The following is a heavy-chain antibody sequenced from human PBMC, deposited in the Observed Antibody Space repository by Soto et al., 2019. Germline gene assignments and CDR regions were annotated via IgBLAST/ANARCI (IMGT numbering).Heavy chain of an antibody. CDR3: TRDQGGSYDSWFDP. CDR2: ISSGGSYI. J-gene: IGHJ5*02. Sequence: EVQVVESGGGLVQPGGSLRLSCSFTFSMYSMNWVRQAPGKGLEWVASISSGGSYIKYADSVTGRFTSSRDNAKNSVSLQMNSLRVDDTAVYFCTRDQGGSYDSWFDPWGQGTLVTVSS. V-gene: IGHV3-21*01. CDR1: FTFSMYS. D-gene: IGHD1-26*01.